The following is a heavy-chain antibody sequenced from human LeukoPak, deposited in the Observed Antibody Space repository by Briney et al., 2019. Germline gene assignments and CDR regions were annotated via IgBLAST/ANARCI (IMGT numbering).Heavy chain of an antibody. D-gene: IGHD2-2*01. Sequence: GGSLRLSCSASGFGSGDHGMSWVRQVPGKGLEWVSGINWSGGSTGYADPVRGRFTISRDNAKNSLYLQMDSLTAEDTALYYCARAPITSPFYFDHWGQGTLVTVSS. CDR3: ARAPITSPFYFDH. V-gene: IGHV3-20*04. CDR2: INWSGGST. J-gene: IGHJ4*02. CDR1: GFGSGDHG.